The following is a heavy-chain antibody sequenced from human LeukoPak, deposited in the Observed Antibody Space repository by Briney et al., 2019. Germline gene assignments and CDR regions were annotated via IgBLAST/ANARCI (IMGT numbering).Heavy chain of an antibody. J-gene: IGHJ5*02. CDR1: GYSISSGYY. CDR2: IYHSGST. Sequence: SETLSLTCTVSGYSISSGYYWGWIRQPPGKGLERIGSIYHSGSTYYNPSLKSRVTISVDTSKNQFSLKLSSVTAADTAVYYCARYDIKVDNWFDPWGQGTLVTVSS. V-gene: IGHV4-38-2*02. CDR3: ARYDIKVDNWFDP. D-gene: IGHD3-22*01.